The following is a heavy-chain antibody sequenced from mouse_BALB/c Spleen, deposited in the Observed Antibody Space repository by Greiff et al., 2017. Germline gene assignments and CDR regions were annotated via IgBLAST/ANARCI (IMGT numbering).Heavy chain of an antibody. CDR2: ISYDGSN. CDR3: ARSLRHYAMDY. Sequence: DVKLVESGPGLVKPSQSLSLTCSVTGYSITSGYYWNWIRQFPGNKLEWMGYISYDGSNNYNPSLKNRISITRDTSKNQFFLKLNSVTTEDTATYYCARSLRHYAMDYWGQGTSVTVSS. D-gene: IGHD6-5*01. J-gene: IGHJ4*01. CDR1: GYSITSGYY. V-gene: IGHV3-6*02.